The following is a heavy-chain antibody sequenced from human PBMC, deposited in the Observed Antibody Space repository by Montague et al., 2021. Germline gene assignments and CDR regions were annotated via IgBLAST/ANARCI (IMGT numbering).Heavy chain of an antibody. V-gene: IGHV4-39*01. CDR2: LDYSGTT. J-gene: IGHJ6*03. CDR3: ARHRSRHHSMAFVASDHYFYMDI. Sequence: SEILSLICSVSGDSISSKGNFWGWIRQPPGKGLEWIGVLDYSGTTYYSPSLRSRVTISVDTSKSQFSLKVTAVTAADTAVHYCARHRSRHHSMAFVASDHYFYMDIWGTGTTVAVSS. CDR1: GDSISSKGNF. D-gene: IGHD2/OR15-2a*01.